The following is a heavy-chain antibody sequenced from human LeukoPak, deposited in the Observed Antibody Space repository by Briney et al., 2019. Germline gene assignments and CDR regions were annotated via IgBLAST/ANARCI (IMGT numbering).Heavy chain of an antibody. CDR3: ARASYSYDINGWVPFDY. D-gene: IGHD3-22*01. CDR2: IYTSGSS. CDR1: CNSISSGDNY. J-gene: IGHJ4*02. Sequence: PSETLSVTCTVSCNSISSGDNYWSWIRQPAGKGLEWIGRIYTSGSSNYNPSLKSRVTISGDTSKNQFSLRLSSVTAADTAVYYCARASYSYDINGWVPFDYWGQGTLVTVSS. V-gene: IGHV4-61*02.